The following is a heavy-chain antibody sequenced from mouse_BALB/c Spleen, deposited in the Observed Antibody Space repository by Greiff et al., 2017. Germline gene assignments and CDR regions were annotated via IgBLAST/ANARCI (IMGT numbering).Heavy chain of an antibody. CDR2: ISSGGST. D-gene: IGHD2-4*01. CDR3: ARRGDYDYPFDY. J-gene: IGHJ2*01. Sequence: EVQLVESGGGLVKPGGSLKLSCAASGFTFSSYAMSLVRQTPEKMLEWVASISSGGSTYYPDSVKGRFTISRDNARNILYLQMSSLRSEDTAMYYCARRGDYDYPFDYWGQGTTLTVSS. CDR1: GFTFSSYA. V-gene: IGHV5-6-5*01.